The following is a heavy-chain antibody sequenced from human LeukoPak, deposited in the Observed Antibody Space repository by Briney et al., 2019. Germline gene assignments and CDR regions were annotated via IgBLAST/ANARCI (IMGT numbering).Heavy chain of an antibody. V-gene: IGHV3-21*01. Sequence: GGSLRLSCAASGFTFSSYSMNWVRQAPGKGLEWFSSISSSSSYIYYADSVKGRFTISRDNAKNSLYLQMNSLRAEDTAVYYCAKMYSSGWYETDYWGQGTLVTVSS. CDR1: GFTFSSYS. CDR2: ISSSSSYI. CDR3: AKMYSSGWYETDY. J-gene: IGHJ4*02. D-gene: IGHD6-19*01.